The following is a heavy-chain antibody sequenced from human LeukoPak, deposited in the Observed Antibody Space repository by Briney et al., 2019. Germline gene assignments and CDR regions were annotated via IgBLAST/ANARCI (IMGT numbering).Heavy chain of an antibody. CDR2: ISSSSSYV. Sequence: GGSLRLSCAASGFTFSTYSMNWVRQAPGKGLEWVSSISSSSSYVYYADSVKGRFTISRDNAKNSLYLQMNSLRAEDTAVYYCARDRGYSYGPFDYWGQGTLVTVSS. V-gene: IGHV3-21*01. CDR1: GFTFSTYS. CDR3: ARDRGYSYGPFDY. D-gene: IGHD5-18*01. J-gene: IGHJ4*02.